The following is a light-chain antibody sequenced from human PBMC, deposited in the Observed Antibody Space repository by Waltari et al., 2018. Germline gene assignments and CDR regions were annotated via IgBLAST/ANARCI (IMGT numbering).Light chain of an antibody. CDR2: QDS. V-gene: IGLV3-1*01. Sequence: VSVSPGQTASITCSGDKLGDKYACWYQQKPGQSPVLVIYQDSKRPSGIPERFSGSNSGNTATLTISGTQAMDEADYYCQAWDSSFVVFGGGTKLTVL. J-gene: IGLJ2*01. CDR3: QAWDSSFVV. CDR1: KLGDKY.